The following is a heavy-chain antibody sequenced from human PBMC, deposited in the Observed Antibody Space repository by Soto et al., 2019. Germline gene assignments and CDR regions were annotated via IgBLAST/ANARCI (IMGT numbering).Heavy chain of an antibody. CDR3: AKGAANYYYYGMDV. Sequence: GGSLRLCCAASGFTFSSYGMHWVRQAPGKGLEWVAVISYDGSNKYYADSVKGRFTISRDNSKNTLYLQMNSLRAEDTAVYYCAKGAANYYYYGMDVWGQGTTVTVSS. CDR1: GFTFSSYG. J-gene: IGHJ6*02. CDR2: ISYDGSNK. D-gene: IGHD6-13*01. V-gene: IGHV3-30*18.